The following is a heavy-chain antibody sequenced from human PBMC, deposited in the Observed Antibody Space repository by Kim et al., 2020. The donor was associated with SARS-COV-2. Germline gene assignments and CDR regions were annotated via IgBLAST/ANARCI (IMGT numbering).Heavy chain of an antibody. CDR3: AKDSSSYYYDSSGGFDY. Sequence: GGSLRLSCAASGFTFSSYAMSWVRQAPGKGLEWVSAISGSGGSTYYADSVKGRFTISRDNSKNTLYLQMNSLRAEDTAVYYCAKDSSSYYYDSSGGFDYWGQGTLVTVSS. D-gene: IGHD3-22*01. CDR1: GFTFSSYA. V-gene: IGHV3-23*01. CDR2: ISGSGGST. J-gene: IGHJ4*02.